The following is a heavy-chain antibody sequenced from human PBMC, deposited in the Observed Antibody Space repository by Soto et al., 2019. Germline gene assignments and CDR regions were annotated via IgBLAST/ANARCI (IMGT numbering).Heavy chain of an antibody. CDR1: GGSISSGDYY. Sequence: PSETLSLTCTVSGGSISSGDYYWSWIRQTPGKGLEWIGYIHYSGSTYYNPSLRSRVTISVDTSKNQFSLKLSSVTAADTAVFYCASRVVDAGYLDYWGQGALVTVSS. D-gene: IGHD2-15*01. CDR3: ASRVVDAGYLDY. CDR2: IHYSGST. V-gene: IGHV4-30-4*01. J-gene: IGHJ4*02.